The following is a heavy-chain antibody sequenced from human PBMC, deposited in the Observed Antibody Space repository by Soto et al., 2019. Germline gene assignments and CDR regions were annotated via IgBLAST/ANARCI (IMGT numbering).Heavy chain of an antibody. J-gene: IGHJ3*02. CDR1: GFTFSDHY. CDR3: ARLLAYCGGDCYSFAFDI. D-gene: IGHD2-21*02. Sequence: EVQLVESGGGLVQPGGSLRLSCAASGFTFSDHYMEWVRQTPGKGLEWVGRIRDKANSYTTDYAAYVKGSFIILRDDSKNSLYLQMNGLNTEDSAVYYCARLLAYCGGDCYSFAFDIWGQGTMVTVSS. V-gene: IGHV3-72*01. CDR2: IRDKANSYTT.